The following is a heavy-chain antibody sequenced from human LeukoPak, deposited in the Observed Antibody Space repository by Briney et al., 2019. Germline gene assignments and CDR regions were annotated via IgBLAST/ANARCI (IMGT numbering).Heavy chain of an antibody. CDR2: ISSSSSYI. CDR1: GFTFSSYA. D-gene: IGHD3-22*01. V-gene: IGHV3-21*01. J-gene: IGHJ4*02. Sequence: GGSLRLSCAASGFTFSSYAMSWVRQAPGKGLEWVSSISSSSSYIYYADSVKGRFTISRDNAKNSLYLQMNSLRAEDTAVYYCAGDYDSAHYWGQGTLVTVSS. CDR3: AGDYDSAHY.